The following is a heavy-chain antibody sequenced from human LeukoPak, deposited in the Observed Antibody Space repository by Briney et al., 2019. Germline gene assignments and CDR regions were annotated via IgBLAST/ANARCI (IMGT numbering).Heavy chain of an antibody. J-gene: IGHJ6*03. CDR3: ARGFPVPAAILRGYYYMDV. CDR1: GGSISSYY. D-gene: IGHD2-2*02. CDR2: IYTSGST. Sequence: SETLSLTCTVSGGSISSYYWSWIRQPVGKGLEWIGRIYTSGSTNYNPSLKSRVTMSVDTSKNQFSLKLSSVTAADTAVYYCARGFPVPAAILRGYYYMDVWGKGTTVTVSS. V-gene: IGHV4-4*07.